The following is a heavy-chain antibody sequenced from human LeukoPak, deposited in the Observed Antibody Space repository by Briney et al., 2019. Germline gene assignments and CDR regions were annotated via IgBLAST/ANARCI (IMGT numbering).Heavy chain of an antibody. J-gene: IGHJ6*03. CDR2: ISYDGSNK. CDR3: TTGPTLGGRIKYYYYMDV. CDR1: GFTFSRYG. V-gene: IGHV3-30*03. D-gene: IGHD3-16*01. Sequence: GGSLRLSCVASGFTFSRYGMHWVRQAPGKGLEWVAVISYDGSNKYYADSVKGRFTISRDNSKNTLYLQMNSLRGEDTAVYYCTTGPTLGGRIKYYYYMDVWGKGTTVTISS.